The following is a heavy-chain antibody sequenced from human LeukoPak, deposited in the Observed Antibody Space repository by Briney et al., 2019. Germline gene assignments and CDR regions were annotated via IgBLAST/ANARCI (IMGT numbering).Heavy chain of an antibody. CDR2: ISDGGNTI. CDR3: ARVMASGWYGDY. CDR1: GFIFSRYE. V-gene: IGHV3-48*03. Sequence: PGGSLRLSCAASGFIFSRYEINWFRQAPGKGLEWVSYISDGGNTIYYADSVKGRFTISRDNTKNSLYLQMNSLRAEDTAVYYCARVMASGWYGDYWGQGILVTVSS. D-gene: IGHD6-19*01. J-gene: IGHJ4*02.